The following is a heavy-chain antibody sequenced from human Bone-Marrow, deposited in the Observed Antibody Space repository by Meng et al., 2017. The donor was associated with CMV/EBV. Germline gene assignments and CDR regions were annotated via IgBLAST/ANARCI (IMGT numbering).Heavy chain of an antibody. D-gene: IGHD2-2*01. V-gene: IGHV1-18*01. J-gene: IGHJ6*02. Sequence: ASVKVSCKASGYTFTSYGISWVRQAPGQGLEWMGWISAYNGNTNYAQKLQGRVTMTTDTSTSTAYMELRSLRSDDTAVYYCARDGDIVVVPAAPRPYYYCYGMDVWGQGTTVTVSS. CDR1: GYTFTSYG. CDR2: ISAYNGNT. CDR3: ARDGDIVVVPAAPRPYYYCYGMDV.